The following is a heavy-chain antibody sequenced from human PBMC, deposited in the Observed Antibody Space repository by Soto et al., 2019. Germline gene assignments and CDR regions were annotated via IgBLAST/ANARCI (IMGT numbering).Heavy chain of an antibody. D-gene: IGHD3-3*01. J-gene: IGHJ6*02. CDR2: IIPIFGTA. V-gene: IGHV1-69*13. CDR1: GGTFSSYA. CDR3: ARNDFWSGYSKTGGYYYYYGMDV. Sequence: SVKVSCKASGGTFSSYAISWVRQAPGQGLEWMGGIIPIFGTANYAQKFQGRVTITADESTSTAYMELSSLRSEDTAVYYCARNDFWSGYSKTGGYYYYYGMDVWGQGTTVTVSS.